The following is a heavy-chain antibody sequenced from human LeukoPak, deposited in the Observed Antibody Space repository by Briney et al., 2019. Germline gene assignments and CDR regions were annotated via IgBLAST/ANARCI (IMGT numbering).Heavy chain of an antibody. CDR1: GGSISSTGYS. Sequence: SETLSLTCTVSGGSISSTGYSWSWIRQLPGKAPERIGYIHYSGSTYYNPSLKSRLTISIDTSNNQFSLNLTSVTAADTAVYYCARGRLREAFGYWGQGTLVTVSS. CDR2: IHYSGST. CDR3: ARGRLREAFGY. J-gene: IGHJ4*02. V-gene: IGHV4-31*03.